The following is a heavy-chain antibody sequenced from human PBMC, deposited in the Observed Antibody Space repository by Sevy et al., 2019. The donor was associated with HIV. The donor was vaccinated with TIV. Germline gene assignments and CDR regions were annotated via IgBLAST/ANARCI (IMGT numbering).Heavy chain of an antibody. CDR2: ISVFNGKI. D-gene: IGHD3-22*01. CDR3: ARRGAFDFDTSGFLSP. V-gene: IGHV1-18*01. Sequence: ASAKVSCKASGYTFTSFGISWVRQAPGQGLEWVGWISVFNGKINYAQNFQGRVTMTTDTSTSTAYMELKSLRSDDTAVYYCARRGAFDFDTSGFLSPWGQGTLVTV. J-gene: IGHJ5*02. CDR1: GYTFTSFG.